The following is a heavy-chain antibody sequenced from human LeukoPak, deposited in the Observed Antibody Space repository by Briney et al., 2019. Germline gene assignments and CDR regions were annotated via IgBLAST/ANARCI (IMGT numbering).Heavy chain of an antibody. Sequence: GESLKISCEASGYTFSNSWIGWVRQMPGKGLEWMGIIYPGDSDTKYSPAFEGLVTFSVDKSKETAFLQWSSVKASDTATYYGARHILGGGNRPHMDVWGKGTRVTISS. CDR3: ARHILGGGNRPHMDV. CDR2: IYPGDSDT. CDR1: GYTFSNSW. V-gene: IGHV5-51*01. D-gene: IGHD4-23*01. J-gene: IGHJ6*03.